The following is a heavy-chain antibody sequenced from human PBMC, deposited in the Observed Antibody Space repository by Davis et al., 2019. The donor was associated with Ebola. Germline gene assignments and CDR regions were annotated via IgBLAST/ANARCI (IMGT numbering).Heavy chain of an antibody. D-gene: IGHD1-26*01. CDR2: ISGSGGST. V-gene: IGHV3-23*01. J-gene: IGHJ4*02. CDR3: AREGRYSGNYPLDY. CDR1: GFTFSSYA. Sequence: GESLKISCAASGFTFSSYAMSWVRQAPGKGLEWVSAISGSGGSTYYADSVKGRFTISRDNSKNTLYLQMNSLRDEDTAVYYCAREGRYSGNYPLDYWGQGTLVTVSS.